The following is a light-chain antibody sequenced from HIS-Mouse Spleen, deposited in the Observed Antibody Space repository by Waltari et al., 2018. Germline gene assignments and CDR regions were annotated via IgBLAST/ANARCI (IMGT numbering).Light chain of an antibody. J-gene: IGLJ2*01. Sequence: SYELTQPPSVSVSPGQTARITCSGDALPKKYAYWYKQKSGQAPVLVIYEDSKRPSGIPGRFSGSSSGTMATLTISGAQVEDDADYYCYSTDSSGNHRVFGGGTKLTVL. CDR3: YSTDSSGNHRV. CDR1: ALPKKY. V-gene: IGLV3-10*01. CDR2: EDS.